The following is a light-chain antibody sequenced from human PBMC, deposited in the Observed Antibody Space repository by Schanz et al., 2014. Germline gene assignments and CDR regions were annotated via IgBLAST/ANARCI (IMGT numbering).Light chain of an antibody. CDR3: RSYAGSNNFFV. CDR1: SSDVGAYNY. V-gene: IGLV2-14*01. CDR2: DVS. J-gene: IGLJ1*01. Sequence: QSALTQPASVSGSPGQSITISCTGTSSDVGAYNYVSWYQQHPGRAPKLMIYDVSNRPSGVSNRFSGSKSGNTASLTVSGLQAEDEADYYCRSYAGSNNFFVFGTGTKLTVL.